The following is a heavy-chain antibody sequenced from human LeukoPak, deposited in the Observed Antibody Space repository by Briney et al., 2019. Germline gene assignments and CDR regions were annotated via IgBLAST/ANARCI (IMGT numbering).Heavy chain of an antibody. D-gene: IGHD1-14*01. CDR1: GGSISSGDYY. CDR3: ARGRGILSY. CDR2: INHSGST. Sequence: SETLSLTCTVSGGSISSGDYYWSWIRQPPGKGLEWIGEINHSGSTNYNPSLKSRVTISVDTSKNQFSLKLSSVTAADTAVYYCARGRGILSYWGQGTLVTVSS. J-gene: IGHJ4*02. V-gene: IGHV4-39*07.